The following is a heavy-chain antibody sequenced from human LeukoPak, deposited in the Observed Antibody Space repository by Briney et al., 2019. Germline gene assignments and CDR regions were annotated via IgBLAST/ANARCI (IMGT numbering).Heavy chain of an antibody. CDR3: TRHVDKVATHFDY. V-gene: IGHV3-49*04. Sequence: GGSLRLSCTASGFTFGDYAMSWVRQAPGKGLEWVGFIRSKAYGGTTEYAASVKGRFTISRDDSKSIAYLQMNSLKTEDTAVYYCTRHVDKVATHFDYWGQGTLVTVSS. CDR2: IRSKAYGGTT. D-gene: IGHD5-12*01. CDR1: GFTFGDYA. J-gene: IGHJ4*02.